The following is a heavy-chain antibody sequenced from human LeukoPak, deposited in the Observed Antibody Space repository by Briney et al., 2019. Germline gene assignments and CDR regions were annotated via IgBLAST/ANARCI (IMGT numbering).Heavy chain of an antibody. CDR2: ISTYNGNS. CDR3: ARVARTAVGIRYYFDE. V-gene: IGHV1-18*01. CDR1: GCNFIDYG. Sequence: ASVKVSCKASGCNFIDYGIGWVRQAPGQGLDWMGWISTYNGNSIYAQKFQGRVTMTTDTSTSTGYMDLRSLTSDGTAVYYCARVARTAVGIRYYFDEWGQGTLVSVSS. D-gene: IGHD1-14*01. J-gene: IGHJ4*02.